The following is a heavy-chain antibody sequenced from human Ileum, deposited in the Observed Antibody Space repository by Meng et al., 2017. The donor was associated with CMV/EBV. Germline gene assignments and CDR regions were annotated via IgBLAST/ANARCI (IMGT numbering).Heavy chain of an antibody. D-gene: IGHD2-2*01. J-gene: IGHJ5*02. CDR2: RYDSGST. CDR1: GGSISSSCYY. CDR3: ARDHGTSTSCYLGGTNWFDP. V-gene: IGHV4-39*07. Sequence: SETLSLTCTVSGGSISSSCYYWGWIRQPPGKGLEWIGSRYDSGSTYYNPSLKSRVTRSVDTSKNQFSLKLTSVTAADTAVYYCARDHGTSTSCYLGGTNWFDPWGQGTLVTVSS.